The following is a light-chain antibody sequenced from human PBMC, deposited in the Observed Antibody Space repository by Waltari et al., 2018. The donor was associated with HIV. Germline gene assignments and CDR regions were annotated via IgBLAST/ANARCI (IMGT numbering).Light chain of an antibody. V-gene: IGLV6-57*01. J-gene: IGLJ3*02. Sequence: NFMLTQPHSVSESPGKTVTISCTLRSGSIASNYVQWYQQRPGSSPTTVIYEGHQRSSGVPDRFSDSIDSSSNSAALTISGLKTEDEADYYCQSYDETDRVFGGGTKLIVL. CDR2: EGH. CDR1: SGSIASNY. CDR3: QSYDETDRV.